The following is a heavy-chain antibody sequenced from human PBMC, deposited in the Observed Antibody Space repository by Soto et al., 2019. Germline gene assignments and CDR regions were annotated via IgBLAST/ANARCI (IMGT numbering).Heavy chain of an antibody. V-gene: IGHV4-59*01. J-gene: IGHJ6*02. CDR3: ARGGIGARTFGMDV. CDR2: IYYSGST. CDR1: GGSISSYY. D-gene: IGHD6-6*01. Sequence: SETLSLTCTVSGGSISSYYWTWMRQPPGKGLEWIGYIYYSGSTNYNPSLRSRVSISVDTSKNQFSLKLSSVTAADTAMYYCARGGIGARTFGMDVWGQGTTVTVSS.